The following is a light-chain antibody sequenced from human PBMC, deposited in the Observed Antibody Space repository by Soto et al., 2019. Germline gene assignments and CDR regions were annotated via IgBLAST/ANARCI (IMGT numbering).Light chain of an antibody. J-gene: IGLJ2*01. Sequence: QSALTQPASVSGSPGQSITISCTGTSSDVGAYNYVSWYQQHPGKAPKLMIYDVSNRPSGVSNRFSGSKSGNTASLTISGLQAEDEAGYCCSSYTSSSTLVFGGGTKLTVL. CDR2: DVS. V-gene: IGLV2-14*01. CDR3: SSYTSSSTLV. CDR1: SSDVGAYNY.